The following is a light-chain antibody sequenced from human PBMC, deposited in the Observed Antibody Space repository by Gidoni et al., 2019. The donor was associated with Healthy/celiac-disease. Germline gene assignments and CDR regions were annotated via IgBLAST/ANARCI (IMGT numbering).Light chain of an antibody. CDR2: AAS. J-gene: IGKJ3*01. V-gene: IGKV1-39*01. CDR1: QSISSY. Sequence: DIQMTQSPSSLSASVGDSVTITCRASQSISSYLNWYQQKPGKAPKLLIYAASSLQSGVPSRFSGSGSGTDFTLTISSLQPEDFATYYCQQSYSTPPGFGPGTKVEIK. CDR3: QQSYSTPPG.